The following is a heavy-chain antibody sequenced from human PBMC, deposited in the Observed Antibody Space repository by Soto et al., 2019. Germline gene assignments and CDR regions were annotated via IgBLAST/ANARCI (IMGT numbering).Heavy chain of an antibody. Sequence: GGSLRLSCAASGFTFSSDWMSWVRQAPGKGLEWVANIKQDGSEKYYVDSVKGRFTISRDNAKNSLYLQMNSLRAEDTAVYYCARDDGVGRYYYDSRGGPYYYYGMDVWGQGTTVTVSS. D-gene: IGHD3-22*01. CDR2: IKQDGSEK. CDR1: GFTFSSDW. CDR3: ARDDGVGRYYYDSRGGPYYYYGMDV. J-gene: IGHJ6*02. V-gene: IGHV3-7*01.